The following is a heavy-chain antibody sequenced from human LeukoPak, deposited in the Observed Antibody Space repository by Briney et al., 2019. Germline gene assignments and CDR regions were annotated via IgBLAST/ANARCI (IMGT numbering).Heavy chain of an antibody. V-gene: IGHV4-38-2*01. J-gene: IGHJ4*02. Sequence: PSETLSLTCGVSGYSISRGYYWAWIRQPPGKGLEWIGTIYHTGSTYYNPSLESRVTISVDTSKNKFSLNLNSVTAADTAVYYCARAGWIITSGIDYWGQGALVTVSS. CDR3: ARAGWIITSGIDY. CDR1: GYSISRGYY. D-gene: IGHD3-10*01. CDR2: IYHTGST.